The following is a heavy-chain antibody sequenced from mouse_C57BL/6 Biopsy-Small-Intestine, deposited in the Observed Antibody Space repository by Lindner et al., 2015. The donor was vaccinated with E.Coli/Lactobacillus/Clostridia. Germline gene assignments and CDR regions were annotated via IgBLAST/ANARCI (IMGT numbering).Heavy chain of an antibody. CDR1: GYSFTDFN. D-gene: IGHD2-3*01. J-gene: IGHJ2*01. V-gene: IGHV1-39*01. Sequence: VQLQESGPELVKPGASVKISCKASGYSFTDFNMNWVKQSNGKSLEWIGAINPNYGTTTYNQKFKGRATLTVDQSSSTAYMQLNSLTSEDSAVYYCARWGYYPFDYWGQGTTLTVSS. CDR2: INPNYGTT. CDR3: ARWGYYPFDY.